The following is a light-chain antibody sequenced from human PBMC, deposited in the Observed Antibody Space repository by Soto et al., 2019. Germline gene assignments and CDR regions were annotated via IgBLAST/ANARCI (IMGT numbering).Light chain of an antibody. Sequence: QSVLAEPPAVSGSPGQSVTISCTATTTDIDNYDSVSWYQQAPGTAPKLIIYDVNNRPSGAPDRFSGSTSGNTASLTISGLQAEDETDYFCSLYSSNGSLIFGPGTKLTVL. CDR2: DVN. V-gene: IGLV2-18*01. CDR3: SLYSSNGSLI. CDR1: TTDIDNYDS. J-gene: IGLJ1*01.